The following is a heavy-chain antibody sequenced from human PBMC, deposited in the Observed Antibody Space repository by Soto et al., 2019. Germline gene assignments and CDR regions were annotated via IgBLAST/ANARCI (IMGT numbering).Heavy chain of an antibody. V-gene: IGHV3-21*01. Sequence: TWGSLRISCAASLFTFSVYAMNWVRPAPVKGLEWISSISSGSSYIYYAGSVKGRFTISRDNAKNSLFLQMNSLRADDTAVYYCARDILSGGAYPDSWGQGTKVTVSS. CDR1: LFTFSVYA. J-gene: IGHJ5*01. CDR3: ARDILSGGAYPDS. D-gene: IGHD3-10*01. CDR2: ISSGSSYI.